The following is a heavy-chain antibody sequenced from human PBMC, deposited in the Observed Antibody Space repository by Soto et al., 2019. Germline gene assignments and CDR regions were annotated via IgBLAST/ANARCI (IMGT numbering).Heavy chain of an antibody. V-gene: IGHV3-30*18. D-gene: IGHD6-19*01. CDR2: ISYDGSNK. CDR1: GFTFSSYG. CDR3: AKGGSGWHEGFDY. Sequence: QVQLVESGGGVVQPGRSLRLSCAASGFTFSSYGMHWVRQAPGKGLEWVAVISYDGSNKYYADSAKGRFTISRDNSKNTLYLQMNSLRAEDTAVYYCAKGGSGWHEGFDYWGQGTLVTVSS. J-gene: IGHJ4*02.